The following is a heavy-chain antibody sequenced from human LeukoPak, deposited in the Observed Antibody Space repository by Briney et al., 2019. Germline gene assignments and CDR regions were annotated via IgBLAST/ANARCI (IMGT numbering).Heavy chain of an antibody. V-gene: IGHV3-11*04. Sequence: GGSLRLSCAASGFTFSDYYMSWIRQAPGKGLEWVSYISGSGSTIYYADSVKGRFTISRDNAKNSLSLQMNSLRAEDTAVYYCARDCYFAEYYDFWSGPCDAFDIWGQGTMVTVSS. CDR1: GFTFSDYY. D-gene: IGHD3-3*01. J-gene: IGHJ3*02. CDR2: ISGSGSTI. CDR3: ARDCYFAEYYDFWSGPCDAFDI.